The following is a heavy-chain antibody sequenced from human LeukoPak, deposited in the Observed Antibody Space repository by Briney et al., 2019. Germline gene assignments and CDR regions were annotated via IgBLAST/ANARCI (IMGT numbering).Heavy chain of an antibody. V-gene: IGHV3-11*01. D-gene: IGHD3-3*01. J-gene: IGHJ6*03. Sequence: AGGSLRLSCAASGFTFSDYYMSCIRQAPGKGLEWISYISSSGSTIYYADSVKGRFTISRDNAKNSLYLQMNSLRAEDTAVYYCARDYWSQVAHYYYYMDVWGKGTTVTVSS. CDR2: ISSSGSTI. CDR3: ARDYWSQVAHYYYYMDV. CDR1: GFTFSDYY.